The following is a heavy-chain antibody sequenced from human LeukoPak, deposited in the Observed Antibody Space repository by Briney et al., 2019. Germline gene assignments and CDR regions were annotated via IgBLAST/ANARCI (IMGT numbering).Heavy chain of an antibody. V-gene: IGHV3-74*01. Sequence: AGGSLRLSCAASGFIFNNYWMHWVRQTPGEGPLWLSRINGDGSSTSYANSVQGRFIISRHNAKNTLYLQMNSLRAEDTAVYYCTRQWHTPSDYWGQGTLVTVSS. CDR3: TRQWHTPSDY. CDR1: GFIFNNYW. CDR2: INGDGSST. J-gene: IGHJ4*02. D-gene: IGHD6-19*01.